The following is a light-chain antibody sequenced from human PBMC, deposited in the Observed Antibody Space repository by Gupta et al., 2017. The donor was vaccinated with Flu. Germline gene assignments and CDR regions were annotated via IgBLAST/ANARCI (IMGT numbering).Light chain of an antibody. CDR3: APSDESRNRWV. CDR2: SNN. CDR1: SSNIGSRS. V-gene: IGLV1-44*01. Sequence: QSVLTPPPSASVTPGQRVTISCSGSSSNIGSRSLHWYQPPPAPAPKLLIYSNNQRPSAVPDRFSGSKSGTSASIATIGLQAEDEADYYCAPSDESRNRWVFGGGTKLTVL. J-gene: IGLJ3*02.